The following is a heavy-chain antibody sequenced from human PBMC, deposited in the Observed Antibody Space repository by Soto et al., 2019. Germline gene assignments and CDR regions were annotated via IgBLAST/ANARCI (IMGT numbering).Heavy chain of an antibody. Sequence: EVQLVESGGGLVKPGGSLRLSCAASGFTFSSYSMNWVRQAPGKGLEWVSSISSSSSYIYYADSVKGRFTISRDNAKNSLYMQMNSLRAEDTGVYYCARETGYIYGGFDYWGQGTLVTVSS. V-gene: IGHV3-21*01. J-gene: IGHJ4*02. D-gene: IGHD5-18*01. CDR2: ISSSSSYI. CDR1: GFTFSSYS. CDR3: ARETGYIYGGFDY.